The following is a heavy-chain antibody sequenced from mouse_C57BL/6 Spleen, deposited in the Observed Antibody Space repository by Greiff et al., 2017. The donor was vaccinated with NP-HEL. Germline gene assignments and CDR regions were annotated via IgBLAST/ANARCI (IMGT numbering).Heavy chain of an antibody. CDR1: GFTFSDYG. CDR2: ISSGSSTI. V-gene: IGHV5-17*01. CDR3: ASLNYYGSSLDY. Sequence: DVMLVESGGGLVKPGGSLKLSCAASGFTFSDYGMHWVRQAPEKGLEWVAYISSGSSTIYYADTVKGRFTISRDNAKNTLFLQMTSLRSEDTAMYYCASLNYYGSSLDYWGQGTTLTVSS. J-gene: IGHJ2*01. D-gene: IGHD1-1*01.